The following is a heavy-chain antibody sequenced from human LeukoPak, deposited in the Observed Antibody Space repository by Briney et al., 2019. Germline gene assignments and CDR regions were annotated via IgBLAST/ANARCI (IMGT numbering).Heavy chain of an antibody. CDR1: GYTFTSSD. Sequence: ASVKVSCKASGYTFTSSDINWVRQATGQGLEWMGWINPKSGRTGYAKKFQARVSMTMNTSMSTAYMEVSSLRFEDTAVYYCARGRSGLAAAGTYDYWGQGTLITVSS. CDR2: INPKSGRT. J-gene: IGHJ4*02. CDR3: ARGRSGLAAAGTYDY. V-gene: IGHV1-8*01. D-gene: IGHD6-13*01.